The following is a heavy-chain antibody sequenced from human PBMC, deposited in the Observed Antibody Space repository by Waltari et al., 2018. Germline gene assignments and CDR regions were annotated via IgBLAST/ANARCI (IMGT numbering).Heavy chain of an antibody. V-gene: IGHV3-74*01. D-gene: IGHD3-16*01. CDR2: IEGCGRKT. CDR1: GLPFRSFW. CDR3: VREVGGLTGPFYYYNGMDV. J-gene: IGHJ6*02. Sequence: EVELVESGGGVVQPGGSPRLSCAASGLPFRSFWMHWVRQGPGKGLEWVLRIEGCGRKTAYEASVKGRFTIARDNGKNMLYLRMNSLRADEPAVYYCVREVGGLTGPFYYYNGMDVWGQGTTVTVSS.